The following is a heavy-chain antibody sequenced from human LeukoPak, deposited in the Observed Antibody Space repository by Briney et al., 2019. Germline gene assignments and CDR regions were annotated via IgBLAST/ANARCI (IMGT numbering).Heavy chain of an antibody. CDR2: ISWDGGST. J-gene: IGHJ4*02. D-gene: IGHD1-1*01. CDR1: GFTFDDYA. CDR3: AKDIGNWNAFDY. Sequence: GGSLRLSCAASGFTFDDYAMHWVRQAPGKGLEWVSLISWDGGSTYYADSVKGRFTISRDNSKNSLYLQMNSLRAEDTALYYYAKDIGNWNAFDYWGQGTLVTVSS. V-gene: IGHV3-43D*03.